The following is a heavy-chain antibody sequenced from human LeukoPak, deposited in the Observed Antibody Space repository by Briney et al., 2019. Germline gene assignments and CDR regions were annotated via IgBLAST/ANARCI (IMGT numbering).Heavy chain of an antibody. CDR2: ISTSSSHI. J-gene: IGHJ4*02. CDR3: AKEEEYCSSTSCYEVY. V-gene: IGHV3-21*04. D-gene: IGHD2-2*01. CDR1: GFTFSF. Sequence: GGSLRLSCTASGFTFSFMNWVRQAPGKGLEWVSSISTSSSHIYYADSLKGRFTVSRDNSKNTLYLQMNSLRAEDTAVYYCAKEEEYCSSTSCYEVYWGQGTLVTVSS.